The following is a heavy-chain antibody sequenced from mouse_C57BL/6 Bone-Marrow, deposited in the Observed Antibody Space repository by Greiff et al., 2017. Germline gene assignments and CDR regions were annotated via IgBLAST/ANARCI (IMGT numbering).Heavy chain of an antibody. CDR1: GFNIKDYY. Sequence: EVQLQQSGAELVRPGASVKLSCTASGFNIKDYYMHWVKQRPEQGLEWIGRIDPEDGDTEYAPKFQGKATMTADTSSNTAYLQLSSLTSEDTAVYYCTTCPYDYALCAYWGQGTLVTVSA. CDR2: IDPEDGDT. J-gene: IGHJ3*01. CDR3: TTCPYDYALCAY. V-gene: IGHV14-1*01. D-gene: IGHD2-4*01.